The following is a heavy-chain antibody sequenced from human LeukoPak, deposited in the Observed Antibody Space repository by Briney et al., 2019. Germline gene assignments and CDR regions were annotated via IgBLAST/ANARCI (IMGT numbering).Heavy chain of an antibody. CDR2: IYTSGST. CDR3: ATDRGGTPFDY. D-gene: IGHD2-15*01. J-gene: IGHJ4*02. V-gene: IGHV4-4*07. Sequence: PSETLSLTCTVSGGSISSYYWSWLRQPAGKGLEWIGRIYTSGSTNYNPSLTSRVAMSVDTSKNQFSLKLSSVTAADTAVYYCATDRGGTPFDYWGQGTQVTVSS. CDR1: GGSISSYY.